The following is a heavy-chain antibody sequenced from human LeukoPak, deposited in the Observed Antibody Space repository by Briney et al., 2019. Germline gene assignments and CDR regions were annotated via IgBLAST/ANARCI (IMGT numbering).Heavy chain of an antibody. J-gene: IGHJ4*02. CDR1: GYSSTNHW. D-gene: IGHD6-19*01. V-gene: IGHV5-51*01. Sequence: RGESLKISCKGSGYSSTNHWIGWVRQMPGKGLEWMGVIYPGDSDTRYSPSFQGQVTISADKSISTAYLQWSSLKASDTAMYYCARHSRGGVAVAGYFDYWGQGTLVTVSA. CDR2: IYPGDSDT. CDR3: ARHSRGGVAVAGYFDY.